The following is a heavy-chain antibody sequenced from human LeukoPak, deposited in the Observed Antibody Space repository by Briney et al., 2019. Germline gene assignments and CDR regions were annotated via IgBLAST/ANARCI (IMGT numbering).Heavy chain of an antibody. V-gene: IGHV1-69*01. J-gene: IGHJ4*02. CDR3: ARERSPRTLLRYFDGFDY. CDR1: GGTFSSYA. D-gene: IGHD3-9*01. CDR2: IIPIFGTA. Sequence: ASVKVSCKASGGTFSSYAISWVRQAPGQGLEWMGGIIPIFGTANYAQKFQGRVTITADESTSTAYMELSSLRSEDTAVYYCARERSPRTLLRYFDGFDYWGQGTLVTVSS.